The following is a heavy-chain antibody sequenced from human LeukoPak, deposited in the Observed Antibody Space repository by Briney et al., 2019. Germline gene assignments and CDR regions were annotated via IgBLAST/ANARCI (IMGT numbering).Heavy chain of an antibody. J-gene: IGHJ4*02. V-gene: IGHV3-15*01. CDR1: GFTFSNAW. CDR2: IKSKTDGGTT. Sequence: GGSLRLSCAASGFTFSNAWMSWVRQAPGKGLEWVGRIKSKTDGGTTDYAAPVKGRFTISRDDSKNTLYLQMNSLKTEDTAVYYCTTEAAYYDFWSTAVYWGQGTLVTASS. CDR3: TTEAAYYDFWSTAVY. D-gene: IGHD3-3*01.